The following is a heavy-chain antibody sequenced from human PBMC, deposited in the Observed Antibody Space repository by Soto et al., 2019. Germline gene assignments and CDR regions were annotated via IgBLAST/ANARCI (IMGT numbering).Heavy chain of an antibody. CDR2: INHSGST. Sequence: SETLSLTCAVYGGSFSGYYWSWIRQPPGKGLEWIGEINHSGSTNYNPSLKSRVTISVDTSKNQFSLKLSSVTAADTAVYYCARGRRAFAARLFDYWGQGTLVTVSS. D-gene: IGHD6-6*01. J-gene: IGHJ4*02. CDR1: GGSFSGYY. V-gene: IGHV4-34*01. CDR3: ARGRRAFAARLFDY.